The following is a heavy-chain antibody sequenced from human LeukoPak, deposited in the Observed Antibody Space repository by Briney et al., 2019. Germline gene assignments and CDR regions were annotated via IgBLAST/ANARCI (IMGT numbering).Heavy chain of an antibody. J-gene: IGHJ5*02. CDR1: GGSISSYY. D-gene: IGHD6-13*01. V-gene: IGHV4-59*01. CDR3: ARGGSSWYPNWFDP. CDR2: IYYSGST. Sequence: SETLSLTCTVSGGSISSYYWSWIRQPPGKGLEWIGYIYYSGSTNYNPSLKSRVTISVDTSKNQFSLKLSSVTAADTAVYYCARGGSSWYPNWFDPWGQGTLVTVSS.